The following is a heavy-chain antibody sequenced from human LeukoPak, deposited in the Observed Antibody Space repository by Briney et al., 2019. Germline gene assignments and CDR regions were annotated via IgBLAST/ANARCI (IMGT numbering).Heavy chain of an antibody. Sequence: SVKVSCKASGGTFSSYAISWVRQAPGQGLEWMGGIIPIFGTANYAQKFQGRVTITADKSTSTAYMELSSLRSEDTAVYYCARDLGYSYGYYYYYGMDVWGQGTTVTVSS. CDR3: ARDLGYSYGYYYYYGMDV. V-gene: IGHV1-69*06. D-gene: IGHD5-18*01. CDR2: IIPIFGTA. CDR1: GGTFSSYA. J-gene: IGHJ6*02.